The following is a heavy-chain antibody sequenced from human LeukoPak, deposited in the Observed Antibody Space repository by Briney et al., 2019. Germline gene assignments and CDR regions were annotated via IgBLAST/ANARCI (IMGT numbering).Heavy chain of an antibody. CDR2: ISTSSSYI. V-gene: IGHV3-21*04. CDR3: ARGGYYDNSGASDY. CDR1: GFTFSGST. J-gene: IGHJ4*02. D-gene: IGHD3-22*01. Sequence: GGSLRLSCAASGFTFSGSTMNWVRQAPGKGLEWVSFISTSSSYIYYADSVRGRFTISRDNAKNSLYLQMNSLRAEDTALYYCARGGYYDNSGASDYWGQGTLVTVSS.